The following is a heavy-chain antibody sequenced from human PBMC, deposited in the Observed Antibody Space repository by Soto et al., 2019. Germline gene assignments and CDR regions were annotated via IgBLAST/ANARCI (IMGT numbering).Heavy chain of an antibody. Sequence: QVQLVQSGAEVKRPGSSVKVSCKASGGTFSSYAISWVRQAPGQGLEWMGGIIPIFGTPNYAQKFQGRVKITADESTSTAYMELSSLRSEDTAVYYCARHVPAAGYYYGMDVWGQGTTVTVSS. J-gene: IGHJ6*02. CDR1: GGTFSSYA. D-gene: IGHD2-2*01. V-gene: IGHV1-69*12. CDR3: ARHVPAAGYYYGMDV. CDR2: IIPIFGTP.